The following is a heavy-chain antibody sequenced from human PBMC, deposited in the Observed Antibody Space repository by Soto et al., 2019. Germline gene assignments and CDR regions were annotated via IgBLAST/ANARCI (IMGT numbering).Heavy chain of an antibody. V-gene: IGHV4-4*02. CDR3: ASRDPGTSVDD. CDR1: GGSFTSNNW. J-gene: IGHJ4*02. CDR2: IYRTGST. Sequence: QVQLQESGPGLVKPSGTLSLTCAVSGGSFTSNNWWTWVRQPPGQGLEWIGGIYRTGSTNYNPSLKSRVTIALDKSENQSSLKVTSLTAADTAVYYCASRDPGTSVDDWGQGTLVTVSS. D-gene: IGHD1-7*01.